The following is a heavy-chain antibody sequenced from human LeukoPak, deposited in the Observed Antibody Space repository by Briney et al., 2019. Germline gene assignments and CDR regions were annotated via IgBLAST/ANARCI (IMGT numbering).Heavy chain of an antibody. CDR1: GYTFTSYG. CDR3: ARDHGRDNWNRNWFDP. J-gene: IGHJ5*02. CDR2: ISAYNGNT. D-gene: IGHD1-20*01. V-gene: IGHV1-18*01. Sequence: ASVKVSCKASGYTFTSYGISWVRQAPGQGLEWMGWISAYNGNTNYAQKLQGRVTMTTDTSTSTAYMELRSLRSDDTAVYYCARDHGRDNWNRNWFDPWGQGTLVTVSS.